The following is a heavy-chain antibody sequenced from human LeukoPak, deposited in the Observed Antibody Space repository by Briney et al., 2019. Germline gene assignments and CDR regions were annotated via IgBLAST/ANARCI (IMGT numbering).Heavy chain of an antibody. CDR2: SIPIFGTA. D-gene: IGHD3-10*01. CDR3: ASSSQYCYGSGSAIFDY. J-gene: IGHJ4*02. Sequence: SVNLSCTGTGGTCTSYAISWVRHATGQGHEWMGGSIPIFGTANYAQKFQGRVTITADKSTSTAYMELSSLRSEDTAVYYCASSSQYCYGSGSAIFDYWGQGTLVTVSS. CDR1: GGTCTSYA. V-gene: IGHV1-69*06.